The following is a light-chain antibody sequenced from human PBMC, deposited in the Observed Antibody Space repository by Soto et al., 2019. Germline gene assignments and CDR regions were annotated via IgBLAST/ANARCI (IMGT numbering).Light chain of an antibody. CDR1: RRDVGGYNY. Sequence: QSALTQPASVSGSPGQSITISCTGTRRDVGGYNYVSWYQQYPGKSPKLLIYEVTHRSSGVSNRFSGSKSGNTASLTISGLQAEDEADYYCSSYTISNTLPFVFGTGTKVTVL. CDR3: SSYTISNTLPFV. V-gene: IGLV2-14*01. CDR2: EVT. J-gene: IGLJ1*01.